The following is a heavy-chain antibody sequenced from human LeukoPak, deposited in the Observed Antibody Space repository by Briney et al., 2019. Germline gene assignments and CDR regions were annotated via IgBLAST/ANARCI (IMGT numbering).Heavy chain of an antibody. CDR3: ARHIVVVPAAIEGFDY. V-gene: IGHV4-34*01. Sequence: PSETLSLTCAVHGGSFSGYYWSWIRQPPGKGLEWIGEINHSGSTNYNPSLKSRVTISVDTSKNQFSLKLSSVTAADTAVYYCARHIVVVPAAIEGFDYWGQGTLVTVSS. CDR1: GGSFSGYY. J-gene: IGHJ4*02. D-gene: IGHD2-2*02. CDR2: INHSGST.